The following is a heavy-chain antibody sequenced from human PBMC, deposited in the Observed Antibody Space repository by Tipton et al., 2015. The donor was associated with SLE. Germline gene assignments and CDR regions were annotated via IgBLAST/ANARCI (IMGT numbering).Heavy chain of an antibody. V-gene: IGHV4-39*07. Sequence: TLSLTCTVSDGSIISSSYYWGWIRQPPGKGLEWIGEINHGGSTNYNPSLKSRVTISVDTSKNQFSLTLSSVTAADTAVYYCARGYYDSSAEGGFDYWGQGTLVTVSS. CDR1: DGSIISSSYY. J-gene: IGHJ4*02. CDR3: ARGYYDSSAEGGFDY. CDR2: INHGGST. D-gene: IGHD3-22*01.